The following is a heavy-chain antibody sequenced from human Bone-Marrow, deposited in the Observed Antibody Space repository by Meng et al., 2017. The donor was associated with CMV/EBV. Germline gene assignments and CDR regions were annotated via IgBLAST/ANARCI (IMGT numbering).Heavy chain of an antibody. CDR1: GYSFTSYW. CDR2: IDPSDSYT. D-gene: IGHD6-13*01. J-gene: IGHJ5*02. V-gene: IGHV5-10-1*01. Sequence: GGSLRLSCKGSGYSFTSYWISWVRQMPGKGLEWMGRIDPSDSYTNYSPSFQGHVTISADKSISTAYLQWSSLKASDTAMYYCARHPHGLAAAGTWGQGTLVTVSS. CDR3: ARHPHGLAAAGT.